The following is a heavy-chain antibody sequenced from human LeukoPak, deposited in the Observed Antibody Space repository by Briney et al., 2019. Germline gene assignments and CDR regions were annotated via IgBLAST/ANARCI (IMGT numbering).Heavy chain of an antibody. CDR1: GYTFTSYY. Sequence: ASVKVSCKASGYTFTSYYMHWVRQAPGQGLEWMGIINPSGGSTSYAQKFQGRVTMTRDTSTSTVYMELSSLRSEDTAVYYCARQLGYCTNGVCNPFDYWGQGTLVTVSS. CDR3: ARQLGYCTNGVCNPFDY. CDR2: INPSGGST. V-gene: IGHV1-46*03. D-gene: IGHD2-8*01. J-gene: IGHJ4*02.